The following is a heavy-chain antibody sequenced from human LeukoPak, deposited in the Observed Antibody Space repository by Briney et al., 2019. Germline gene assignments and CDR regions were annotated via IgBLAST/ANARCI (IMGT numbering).Heavy chain of an antibody. CDR2: IYTSGST. J-gene: IGHJ4*02. D-gene: IGHD6-13*01. CDR1: GGSISTTTNS. CDR3: AREKRIAAAGGFDY. V-gene: IGHV4-61*02. Sequence: SETLSLTCNVSGGSISTTTNSWGWAWIRQPAGKGLEWIGRIYTSGSTNYNPSLKSRVTISVDTSKNQFSLKLSSVTAADTAVYYCAREKRIAAAGGFDYWGQGTLVTVSS.